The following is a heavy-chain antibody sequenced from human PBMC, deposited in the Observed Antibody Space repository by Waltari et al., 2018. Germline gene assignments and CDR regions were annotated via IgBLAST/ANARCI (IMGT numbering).Heavy chain of an antibody. CDR1: GFTFSSSW. Sequence: EVQLVESGGGLVQPGGSLSPSCAASGFTFSSSWMSWVRQAPGKGLEWVANIKQDGSEKYYVDSVKGRFTISRDNAKNSLYLQMNSLRAEDTAVYYCARARYSSSWPYFDYWGQGTLVTVSS. D-gene: IGHD6-13*01. J-gene: IGHJ4*02. V-gene: IGHV3-7*01. CDR3: ARARYSSSWPYFDY. CDR2: IKQDGSEK.